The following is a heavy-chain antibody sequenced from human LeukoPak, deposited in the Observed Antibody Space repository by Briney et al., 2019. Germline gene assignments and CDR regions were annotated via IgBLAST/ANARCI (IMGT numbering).Heavy chain of an antibody. D-gene: IGHD6-19*01. CDR2: IRYDGSNK. V-gene: IGHV3-30*02. CDR3: ARDKTTAVAADDAFDI. J-gene: IGHJ3*02. Sequence: GGSLRLSCAASGLTFSSYDMHWVRQAPGKGLEWVAFIRYDGSNKYYADSVKGRFTISRDNSKNTLYLQMNSLRAEDTAVYYCARDKTTAVAADDAFDIWGQGTMVTVSS. CDR1: GLTFSSYD.